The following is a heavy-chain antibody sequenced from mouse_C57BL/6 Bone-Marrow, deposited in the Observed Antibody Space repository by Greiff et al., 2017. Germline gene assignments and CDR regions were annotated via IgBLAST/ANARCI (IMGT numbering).Heavy chain of an antibody. V-gene: IGHV5-6*02. J-gene: IGHJ2*01. CDR2: ISSGGSYT. CDR1: GFTFSSYG. D-gene: IGHD1-1*01. CDR3: ARRYYGSSYDY. Sequence: EVTLVESGGDLVKPGGSLKLSCAASGFTFSSYGMSWVRQTPDKRLEWVATISSGGSYTYYPDSVKGRFTISRDNAKNTLYLQMSSLKSEDTAMYYCARRYYGSSYDYWGQGTTLTVSS.